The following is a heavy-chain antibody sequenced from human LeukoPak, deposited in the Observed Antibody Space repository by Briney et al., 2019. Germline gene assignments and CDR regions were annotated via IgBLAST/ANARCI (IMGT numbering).Heavy chain of an antibody. CDR1: GFTYSTYS. CDR2: ISSSSSYI. Sequence: GGSLRLSCAASGFTYSTYSMNWVRQAPGKGLEWVSSISSSSSYIYYADSLKGRFTISRDNAKNSLYLQLNSLRAEDTAVYYCARERYSYGLIYFDYWGQGTLVTVSS. CDR3: ARERYSYGLIYFDY. D-gene: IGHD5-18*01. V-gene: IGHV3-21*01. J-gene: IGHJ4*02.